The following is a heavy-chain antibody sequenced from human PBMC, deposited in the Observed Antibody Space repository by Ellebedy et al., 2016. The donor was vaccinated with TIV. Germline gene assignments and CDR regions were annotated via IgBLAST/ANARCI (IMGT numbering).Heavy chain of an antibody. CDR1: GGTFSRYA. V-gene: IGHV1-69*13. CDR3: AWEAASGGPARSGAFDV. CDR2: IIPMFGTE. J-gene: IGHJ3*01. Sequence: ASVKVSCKVSGGTFSRYAINWVRQAPGQGLEWMGGIIPMFGTEKNAQKFQGRVTITADESTSTAYMEVNSLRSEDTAVYYCAWEAASGGPARSGAFDVWGQGTMVTVSS. D-gene: IGHD2-15*01.